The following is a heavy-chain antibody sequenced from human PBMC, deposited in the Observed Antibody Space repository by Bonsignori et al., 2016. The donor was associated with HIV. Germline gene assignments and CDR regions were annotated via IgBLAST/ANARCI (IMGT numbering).Heavy chain of an antibody. D-gene: IGHD3-9*01. J-gene: IGHJ4*02. CDR2: ISSSGRTI. CDR3: ARDRRDILTGYYASD. V-gene: IGHV3-11*01. Sequence: RQAPGKGLEWISYISSSGRTIYYADSVKGRFTISRDNAKNSLYLQMNSLRAEDTAVYYCARDRRDILTGYYASDWGQGTLVTVSS.